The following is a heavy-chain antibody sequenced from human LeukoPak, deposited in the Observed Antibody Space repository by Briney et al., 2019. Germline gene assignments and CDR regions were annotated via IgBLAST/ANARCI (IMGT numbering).Heavy chain of an antibody. CDR1: GFTVSSNY. CDR3: ARGGVVVPAAKGSYYYMDV. Sequence: PGGSLRLSCAASGFTVSSNYMSWVRQAPGKGLEWVSVIYSGGSTYYADSVKGRFTISRDNSKNTLYLQMNSLRAEDTAVYYCARGGVVVPAAKGSYYYMDVWGKGTTVTVSS. D-gene: IGHD2-2*01. J-gene: IGHJ6*03. V-gene: IGHV3-53*01. CDR2: IYSGGST.